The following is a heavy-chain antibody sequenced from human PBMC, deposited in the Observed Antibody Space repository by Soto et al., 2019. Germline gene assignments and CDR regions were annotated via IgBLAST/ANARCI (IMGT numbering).Heavy chain of an antibody. V-gene: IGHV3-33*01. CDR3: ARPRRGYNPDAFDI. J-gene: IGHJ3*02. CDR2: IWYDGSNK. D-gene: IGHD5-12*01. Sequence: SLRLSCAASGFTFSSYGMHWVRQAPGKGLEWVAVIWYDGSNKYYADSVKGRFTISRDNSKNTLYLQMNSLRAEDTAVYYCARPRRGYNPDAFDIWGQGTMVTVSS. CDR1: GFTFSSYG.